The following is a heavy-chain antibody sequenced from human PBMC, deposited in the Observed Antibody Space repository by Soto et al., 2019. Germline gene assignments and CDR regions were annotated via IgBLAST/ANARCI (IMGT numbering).Heavy chain of an antibody. Sequence: GASVKVSCKASGYTFTSYGISWVRQAPGQGLEWMGWISAYNGNTNYAQKLQGRVTMTTDTSTSTAYMELRSLRSDDTAVYYCARSWYCSGGSCESKRWFDPWGQGTLVTVSS. CDR3: ARSWYCSGGSCESKRWFDP. CDR2: ISAYNGNT. D-gene: IGHD2-15*01. V-gene: IGHV1-18*01. J-gene: IGHJ5*02. CDR1: GYTFTSYG.